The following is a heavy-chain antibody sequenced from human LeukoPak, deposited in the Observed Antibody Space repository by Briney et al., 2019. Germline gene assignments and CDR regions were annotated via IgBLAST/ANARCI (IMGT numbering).Heavy chain of an antibody. CDR2: IYYSGST. Sequence: SETLSLTCTVSGVSISSSSYYWGWIRQPPGKGLEWIGSIYYSGSTYYNPSLKSRVTISVDTSKNQFSLKLSSVTAADTAVYYCARQLPGDWFDPWGQGTLVTVSS. D-gene: IGHD1-14*01. J-gene: IGHJ5*02. V-gene: IGHV4-39*01. CDR3: ARQLPGDWFDP. CDR1: GVSISSSSYY.